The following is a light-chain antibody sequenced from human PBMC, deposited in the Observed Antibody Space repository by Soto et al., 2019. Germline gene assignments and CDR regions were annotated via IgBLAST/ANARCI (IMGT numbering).Light chain of an antibody. CDR1: QSVSSY. Sequence: EIVLTQSPATLSLSPGERATLSCRASQSVSSYLAWYQQKPGQAPSLLIYDASNRATGIPARFSGSASGTDFTLTISSLEPEDFAVYYCQQRINWPSTFGQGTRLEIK. V-gene: IGKV3-11*01. CDR2: DAS. CDR3: QQRINWPST. J-gene: IGKJ5*01.